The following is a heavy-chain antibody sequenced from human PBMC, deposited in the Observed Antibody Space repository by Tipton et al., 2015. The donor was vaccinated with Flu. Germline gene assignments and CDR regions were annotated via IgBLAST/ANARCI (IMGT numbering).Heavy chain of an antibody. V-gene: IGHV4-59*01. D-gene: IGHD4-11*01. CDR1: GVSITSDY. J-gene: IGHJ5*01. CDR2: IHYSGST. Sequence: GLVKPSETLSLTCTVSGVSITSDYWNWVRQAPGKGLEWIGYIHYSGSTKYNPSLGSRVTMSVDASENQFSLNLASVNAADTAVYFCARRDFSNYVSEPKNWFDFWGQGTLVTVSS. CDR3: ARRDFSNYVSEPKNWFDF.